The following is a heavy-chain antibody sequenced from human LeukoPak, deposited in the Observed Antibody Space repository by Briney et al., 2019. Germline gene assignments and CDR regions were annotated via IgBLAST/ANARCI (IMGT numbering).Heavy chain of an antibody. J-gene: IGHJ5*02. Sequence: GGSLRLSCAASGFTFSSYGMHWVRQAPGKGLEWVAVISYDGSNKYYADSVKGRFTISRDDSKNTLYLQMNSLRAEDTAVYYCAKDDDYGDYPGWFDPWGQGTLVTVSS. V-gene: IGHV3-30*18. D-gene: IGHD4-17*01. CDR2: ISYDGSNK. CDR1: GFTFSSYG. CDR3: AKDDDYGDYPGWFDP.